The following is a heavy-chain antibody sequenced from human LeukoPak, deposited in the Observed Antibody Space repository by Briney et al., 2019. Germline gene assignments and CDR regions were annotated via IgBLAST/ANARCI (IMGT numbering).Heavy chain of an antibody. J-gene: IGHJ5*02. CDR2: ISAYNGNT. D-gene: IGHD3-3*01. Sequence: GASVKVSCKASGYTFTSYGISWVRQAPGQGLEWMGWISAYNGNTNYAQKLQGRVTMTTDTSTSTAYMELRSLRSDDTAVYYCARASFSDFWSGYYNRWFDPWGQGTLVTVSS. V-gene: IGHV1-18*01. CDR1: GYTFTSYG. CDR3: ARASFSDFWSGYYNRWFDP.